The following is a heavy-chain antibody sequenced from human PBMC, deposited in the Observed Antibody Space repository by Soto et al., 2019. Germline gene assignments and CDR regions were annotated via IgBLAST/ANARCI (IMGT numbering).Heavy chain of an antibody. J-gene: IGHJ4*02. D-gene: IGHD3-10*01. V-gene: IGHV4-39*01. CDR2: LFYGGTT. CDR1: CGSISGYY. Sequence: SETLSLTCTVSCGSISGYYWTWILQPPGKGLEWVGSLFYGGTTDYNPSLKSRLTMSLDTSKNHFSLKLRSATAADTAVYYCARHRGPAPVYWGQGTLVTVSS. CDR3: ARHRGPAPVY.